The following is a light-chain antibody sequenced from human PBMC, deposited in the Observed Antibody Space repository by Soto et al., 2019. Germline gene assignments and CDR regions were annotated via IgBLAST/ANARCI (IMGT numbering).Light chain of an antibody. CDR2: GAS. CDR3: QQYNSWPPYT. J-gene: IGKJ2*01. Sequence: EIVVTQSPGTLSVSPGERATLSCRASQSISSNLAWYQQRPGQAPRLLIYGASTRATGIPARFSGSGSGTEFTLTISSLQSEDFAVYYCQQYNSWPPYTFGQGTKLEIK. CDR1: QSISSN. V-gene: IGKV3-15*01.